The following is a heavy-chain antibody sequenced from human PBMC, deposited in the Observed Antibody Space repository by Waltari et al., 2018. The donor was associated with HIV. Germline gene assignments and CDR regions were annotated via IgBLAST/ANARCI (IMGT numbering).Heavy chain of an antibody. CDR3: ARGRGGFSSIWYFYVLDV. CDR1: GGSLSNYF. Sequence: QVFLEQGGTRLLKPSEPLSLTCGVSGGSLSNYFWTWIRQTPGKGLEYIGEVVERGNPLYPSSFKGRAVISIDPPKNLFALRLTSVNVADTGVYYCARGRGGFSSIWYFYVLDVWGPGTTVIVS. J-gene: IGHJ6*02. V-gene: IGHV4-34*02. D-gene: IGHD3-10*02. CDR2: VVERGNP.